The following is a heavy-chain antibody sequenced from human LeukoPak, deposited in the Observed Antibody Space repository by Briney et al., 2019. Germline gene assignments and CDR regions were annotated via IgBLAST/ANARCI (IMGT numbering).Heavy chain of an antibody. CDR3: ATAGGYLQGDY. CDR2: VNPNSGAT. V-gene: IGHV1-2*02. Sequence: ASVKVSCKASGYTFTAYYIQWVRQAPGQGLEWMGWVNPNSGATNYAQKFQDRVAMTRDTSMSTAYMDLSRLTSDDTAVYYCATAGGYLQGDYWGQGTLVTVSS. D-gene: IGHD3-16*01. CDR1: GYTFTAYY. J-gene: IGHJ4*02.